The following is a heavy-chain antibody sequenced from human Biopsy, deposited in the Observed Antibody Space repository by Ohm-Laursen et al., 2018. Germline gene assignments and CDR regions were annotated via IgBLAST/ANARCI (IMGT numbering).Heavy chain of an antibody. Sequence: ASVKVSCKASGYTFTGYYLHWVRQAPGQGLEWMGWINPDNGGTIHAQKFQGRVTATRDTSISTAYVEVTSLRSDDTAVYYCVRSRAGGATWGMDVWGQGTTVTVSS. CDR3: VRSRAGGATWGMDV. D-gene: IGHD3-16*01. CDR1: GYTFTGYY. V-gene: IGHV1-2*02. J-gene: IGHJ6*02. CDR2: INPDNGGT.